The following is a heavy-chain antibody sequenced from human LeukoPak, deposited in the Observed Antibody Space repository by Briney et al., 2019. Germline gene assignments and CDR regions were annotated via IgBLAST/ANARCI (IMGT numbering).Heavy chain of an antibody. D-gene: IGHD3-22*01. CDR1: GYSISSGFY. V-gene: IGHV4-38-2*02. CDR2: FHHSGST. Sequence: SETLSLTCSVSGYSISSGFYWDWIRQPPGKGLEWIGSFHHSGSTPYNPSLKSRVTISVDTSKNQFSLKLSSVTAADTAVYYCACLTTADAFDIWGQGTMVTVSS. CDR3: ACLTTADAFDI. J-gene: IGHJ3*02.